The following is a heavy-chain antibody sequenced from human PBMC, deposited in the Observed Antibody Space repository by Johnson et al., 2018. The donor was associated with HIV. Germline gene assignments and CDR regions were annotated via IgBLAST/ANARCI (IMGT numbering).Heavy chain of an antibody. D-gene: IGHD3-10*01. CDR1: GFTFSSYA. Sequence: DVQLVESGGGLVQPGGSLRLSCAASGFTFSSYAMSWVRQAPGKGLEWVSAISGSGGSTYYADSVKGRFTISRDNSKKPLYLQMNTLKSETTAVYYCAKDLEPRGADDAFDIWGQGTMVTVSS. V-gene: IGHV3-23*04. CDR3: AKDLEPRGADDAFDI. CDR2: ISGSGGST. J-gene: IGHJ3*02.